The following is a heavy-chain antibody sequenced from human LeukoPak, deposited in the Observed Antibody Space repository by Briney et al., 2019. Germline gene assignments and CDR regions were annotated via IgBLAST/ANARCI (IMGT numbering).Heavy chain of an antibody. CDR3: ARDLYDSAGFYYPFDC. CDR2: IWYDGSNK. CDR1: GFSFDSYG. J-gene: IGHJ4*02. Sequence: PGGSLRLSCVASGFSFDSYGMHWVRQAPGKGLEWVAVIWYDGSNKKYADSVKGRFTISRDNSKNTLYLQMNSLRAEDTAVYYCARDLYDSAGFYYPFDCWGQGTLVTVSS. V-gene: IGHV3-33*01. D-gene: IGHD3-22*01.